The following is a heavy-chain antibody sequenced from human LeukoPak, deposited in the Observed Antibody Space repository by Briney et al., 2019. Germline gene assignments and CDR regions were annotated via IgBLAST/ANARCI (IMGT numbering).Heavy chain of an antibody. D-gene: IGHD3-3*01. Sequence: GGSLRLSCAASGFTFSRYSMNWVRQAPGKGLEWVSSISSSSSHIYYADSVTGRFTVSRDNAKNSLYLQMNSLRAEDTAIYYCAKTDRTGALGRFRMRSDAFDIWGQGTMVTVSS. CDR2: ISSSSSHI. CDR1: GFTFSRYS. CDR3: AKTDRTGALGRFRMRSDAFDI. J-gene: IGHJ3*02. V-gene: IGHV3-21*04.